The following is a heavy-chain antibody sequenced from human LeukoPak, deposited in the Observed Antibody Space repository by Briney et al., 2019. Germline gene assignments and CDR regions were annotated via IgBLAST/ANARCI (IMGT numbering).Heavy chain of an antibody. D-gene: IGHD3-10*01. V-gene: IGHV3-21*01. CDR3: ARVYGSGSPPDY. CDR2: ISSSSSYI. Sequence: GGSLRLSCAASGFTFSSYNMNWVRQAPGKGLEWVSSISSSSSYIYYADSVKGRFTISRDNAKNSLYLQMNSLRDEDTAVYYCARVYGSGSPPDYWGQGTLVTVSS. CDR1: GFTFSSYN. J-gene: IGHJ4*02.